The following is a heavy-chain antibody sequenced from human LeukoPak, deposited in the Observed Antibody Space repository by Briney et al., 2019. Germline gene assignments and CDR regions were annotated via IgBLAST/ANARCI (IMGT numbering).Heavy chain of an antibody. CDR3: ARGDPYLSAIWYSHPSNYFDP. D-gene: IGHD6-13*01. CDR2: INLRGST. CDR1: GFTFSSYS. Sequence: GSLRLSCAASGFTFSSYSMNWVRQSPGKGLEWIGEINLRGSTSYSPSLQSRVTVSQDTSKNQFSLTLTSVTAADTAVYYCARGDPYLSAIWYSHPSNYFDPWGQGTVVTVSS. J-gene: IGHJ5*02. V-gene: IGHV4-34*01.